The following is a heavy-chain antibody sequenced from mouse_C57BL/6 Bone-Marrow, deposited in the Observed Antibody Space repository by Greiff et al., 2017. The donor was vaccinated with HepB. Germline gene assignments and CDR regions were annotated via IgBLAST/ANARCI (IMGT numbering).Heavy chain of an antibody. D-gene: IGHD2-3*01. CDR3: AKGRWGLLWFAY. CDR2: FYPGSGSI. CDR1: GYTFTEYT. Sequence: QVQLQQSGAELVKPGASVKLSCTASGYTFTEYTIHWVKQTSGQGLEWIGWFYPGSGSIKYNEKLKDQATLTADKSSSTVYMELSRLTSEDSAVYFCAKGRWGLLWFAYWGQGTLVTVSA. J-gene: IGHJ3*01. V-gene: IGHV1-62-2*01.